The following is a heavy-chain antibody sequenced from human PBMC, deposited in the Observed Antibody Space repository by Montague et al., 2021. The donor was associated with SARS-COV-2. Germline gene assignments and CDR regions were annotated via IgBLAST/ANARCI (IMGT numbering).Heavy chain of an antibody. Sequence: SLRLSCAASGSTFSSYGMNWVRQAPGKGLEWVSAISTTGANTYYAGSVKGRFTISRDNSKNTLYLQLNSLRDEDTAVYYCAKEGVVVGADGFDYWGQGTMVIASS. V-gene: IGHV3-23*01. D-gene: IGHD3-22*01. CDR1: GSTFSSYG. J-gene: IGHJ3*01. CDR2: ISTTGANT. CDR3: AKEGVVVGADGFDY.